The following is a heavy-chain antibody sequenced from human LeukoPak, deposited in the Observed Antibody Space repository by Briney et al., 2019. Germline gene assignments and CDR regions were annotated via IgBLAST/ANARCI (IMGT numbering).Heavy chain of an antibody. CDR2: VDDSGST. V-gene: IGHV4-61*02. CDR1: GGSILGGYFY. CDR3: ARWGVGFSNNGFDY. Sequence: SETLSLTCTVSGGSILGGYFYWSWVRQPAGKGLEWIGRVDDSGSTNYNPSLRSRVIISVDTSKNQFSLNLSSVTAADTAVYYCARWGVGFSNNGFDYWGRGSLVTVSS. J-gene: IGHJ4*02. D-gene: IGHD2-8*01.